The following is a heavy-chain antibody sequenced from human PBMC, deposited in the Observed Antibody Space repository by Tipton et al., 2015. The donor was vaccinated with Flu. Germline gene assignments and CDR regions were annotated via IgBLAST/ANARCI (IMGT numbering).Heavy chain of an antibody. V-gene: IGHV3-33*01. Sequence: SLRLSCAASGFTFSSYGMHWVRQAPGKGLEWVAVIWYDGSNKYYADSVKGRFTTSRDNSKNTLYLQMNSLRAEDTAVYYCARNRRDGYNYDYWGQGTLVTVSS. CDR2: IWYDGSNK. J-gene: IGHJ4*02. CDR3: ARNRRDGYNYDY. CDR1: GFTFSSYG. D-gene: IGHD5-24*01.